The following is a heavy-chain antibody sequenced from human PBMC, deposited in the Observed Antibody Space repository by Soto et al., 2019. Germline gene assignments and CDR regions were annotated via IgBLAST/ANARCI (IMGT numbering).Heavy chain of an antibody. D-gene: IGHD3-10*01. CDR1: GFSLSTGVG. V-gene: IGHV2-5*02. Sequence: QITLKESGPTLVKPTQTLTLTCTFSGFSLSTGVGVGWIRQPPGKALECLALLYWDDDKRYSSSLKSRLTITKYTSKTQVVLIMTNMDPVDTATYYCAHKSYYGSGSLDYWGQAILVTVSS. CDR3: AHKSYYGSGSLDY. CDR2: LYWDDDK. J-gene: IGHJ4*02.